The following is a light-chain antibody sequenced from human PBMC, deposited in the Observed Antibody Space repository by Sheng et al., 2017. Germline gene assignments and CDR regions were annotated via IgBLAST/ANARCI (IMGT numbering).Light chain of an antibody. CDR1: PSVSSSY. CDR2: GAS. V-gene: IGKV3-20*01. Sequence: EIVLTQSPGTLSLSPGERATLSCRASPSVSSSYLAWYQQKPGQAPRLLIYGASSRATGIPDRFSGSGSGTDFTLIISRLEPEDFAXYYCQQYGSSPWTFGQGTKVEIK. CDR3: QQYGSSPWT. J-gene: IGKJ1*01.